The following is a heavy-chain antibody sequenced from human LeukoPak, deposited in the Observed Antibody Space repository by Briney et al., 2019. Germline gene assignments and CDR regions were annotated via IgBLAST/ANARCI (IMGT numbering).Heavy chain of an antibody. CDR3: ATRIAEAVWGHWFDP. Sequence: SVKVSCKASGGTFSSYAISWVRQAPGQGLEWMGGIIPIFGTANYAQKFQGRVTITADESTSTAYMELSSLRSEDTAVYYCATRIAEAVWGHWFDPWGQGTLVTVSS. CDR1: GGTFSSYA. V-gene: IGHV1-69*13. J-gene: IGHJ5*02. CDR2: IIPIFGTA. D-gene: IGHD6-13*01.